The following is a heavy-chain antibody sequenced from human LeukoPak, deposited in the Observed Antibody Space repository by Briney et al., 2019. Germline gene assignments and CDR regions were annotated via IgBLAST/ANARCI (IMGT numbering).Heavy chain of an antibody. J-gene: IGHJ4*02. CDR3: ASGPPFDY. CDR1: CGSIRSFY. Sequence: PSETPFPTPTVSCGSIRSFYWGWIRPPPRKGLEWIGRIYTSGSTNYNPSLKSRVTMSVDTSKNQFSLKLSSVTAADTAVYYCASGPPFDYWGRGTLVTVSS. CDR2: IYTSGST. V-gene: IGHV4-4*07.